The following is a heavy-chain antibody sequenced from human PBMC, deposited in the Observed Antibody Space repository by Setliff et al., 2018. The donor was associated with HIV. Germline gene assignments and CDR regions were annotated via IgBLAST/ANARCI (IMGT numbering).Heavy chain of an antibody. CDR3: AKDISASALYYYGVDV. J-gene: IGHJ6*02. CDR2: ISSYTGKT. V-gene: IGHV1-18*01. CDR1: GYSFSSHG. Sequence: ASVKVSCKTSGYSFSSHGVSWVRQAPGQGLEWVGWISSYTGKTKYAQNVQGRVTLTTDTSTSTAYMDLRSLRPDDTAVYYCAKDISASALYYYGVDVWGQGTTVTVSS. D-gene: IGHD6-13*01.